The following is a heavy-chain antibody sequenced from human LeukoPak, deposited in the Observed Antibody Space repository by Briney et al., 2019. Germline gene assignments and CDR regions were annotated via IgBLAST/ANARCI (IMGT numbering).Heavy chain of an antibody. J-gene: IGHJ4*02. V-gene: IGHV3-48*03. CDR2: INGDGSTT. D-gene: IGHD3-9*01. CDR3: ARDLTGDYYFDY. Sequence: GGSLRLSCAASGFTFTSHEMNWVRQAPGKGLEWVSYINGDGSTTYYADSVKGRFTISRDNAKNSLYLQMNSLRAEDTAVYYCARDLTGDYYFDYWGQGTLVTVSS. CDR1: GFTFTSHE.